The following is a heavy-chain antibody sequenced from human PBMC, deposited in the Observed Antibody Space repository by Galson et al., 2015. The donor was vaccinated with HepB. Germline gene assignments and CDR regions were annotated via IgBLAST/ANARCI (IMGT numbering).Heavy chain of an antibody. D-gene: IGHD4/OR15-4a*01. Sequence: SVKVSCKASGYTFTSYAINWVRQAPGQGLEWMGWINTNAGNPTYAHGFSGRFVFSLDPSVSTTYLEISSLKAEDTAVYYCARRFDYETTGSGYWGQGMPVTVSS. V-gene: IGHV7-4-1*02. CDR1: GYTFTSYA. CDR2: INTNAGNP. J-gene: IGHJ4*02. CDR3: ARRFDYETTGSGY.